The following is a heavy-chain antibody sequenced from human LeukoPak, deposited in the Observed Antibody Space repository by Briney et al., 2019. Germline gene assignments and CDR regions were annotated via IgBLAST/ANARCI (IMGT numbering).Heavy chain of an antibody. CDR3: KKETAYDILTGYRSPLDY. V-gene: IGHV3-23*01. CDR2: ISGSGGST. Sequence: GGSLRLSCAASGFTFSSYAMSWFRQAPGKGLEWVSAISGSGGSTYYADSVKGRFTISRDNSKNTLYLQMNSLRAEDTAVYFCKKETAYDILTGYRSPLDYWGQGTLVTVSS. J-gene: IGHJ4*02. CDR1: GFTFSSYA. D-gene: IGHD3-9*01.